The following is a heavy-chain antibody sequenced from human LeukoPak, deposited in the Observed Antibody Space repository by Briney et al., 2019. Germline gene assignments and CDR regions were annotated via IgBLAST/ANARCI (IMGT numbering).Heavy chain of an antibody. Sequence: GRSLRLSCAASGFTFSSYGMHWVRQAPGKGLEWVAVISYDGSNKYYADSVKGRFTISRDNSKNTLYLQMNSLRAEDTAVYYCAEGVYGMDVWGQGTTVTVSS. CDR3: AEGVYGMDV. J-gene: IGHJ6*02. CDR2: ISYDGSNK. CDR1: GFTFSSYG. V-gene: IGHV3-30*18.